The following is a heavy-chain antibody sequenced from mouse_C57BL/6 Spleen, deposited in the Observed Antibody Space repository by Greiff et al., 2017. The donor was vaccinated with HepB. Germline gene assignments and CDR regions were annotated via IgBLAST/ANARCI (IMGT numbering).Heavy chain of an antibody. CDR3: TRNYNNYFDY. V-gene: IGHV1-15*01. J-gene: IGHJ2*01. CDR1: GYTFTDYE. D-gene: IGHD2-12*01. CDR2: IDPETGGT. Sequence: VQLQESGAELVRPGASVTLSCKASGYTFTDYEMHWVKQTPVHGLEWIGAIDPETGGTAYNQKFKGKAILTADKSSSTAYMELRSLTSEYSAVYYCTRNYNNYFDYWGQGTTLTVSS.